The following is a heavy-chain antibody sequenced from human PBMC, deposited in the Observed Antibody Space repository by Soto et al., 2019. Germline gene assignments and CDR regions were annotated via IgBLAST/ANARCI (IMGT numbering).Heavy chain of an antibody. CDR1: GGTFSRYY. Sequence: SEPLSLTCAVYGGTFSRYYWSWIRQPPGKGLEWIGEINHSGSTNYNPSLKSRVTISVDTSKSQFSLKLSSVTAADTAVYYCARYIVVVPAAMRRGFDYWAQGTLVTVSS. CDR3: ARYIVVVPAAMRRGFDY. CDR2: INHSGST. J-gene: IGHJ4*01. D-gene: IGHD2-2*01. V-gene: IGHV4-34*01.